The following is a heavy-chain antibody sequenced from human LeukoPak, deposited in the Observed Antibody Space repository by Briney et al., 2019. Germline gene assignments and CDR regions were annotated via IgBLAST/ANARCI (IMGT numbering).Heavy chain of an antibody. CDR2: IKQDGSEK. V-gene: IGHV3-7*01. CDR1: GFTFSSYW. J-gene: IGHJ6*02. Sequence: GGSLRLSCVASGFTFSSYWMSWVRQAPGKGLEWVANIKQDGSEKYYVDSVKGRFTISRDNAKNSLYLQMNSLRAEDTAVYYCARQYYYYGMDVWGQGTTVTVSS. CDR3: ARQYYYYGMDV.